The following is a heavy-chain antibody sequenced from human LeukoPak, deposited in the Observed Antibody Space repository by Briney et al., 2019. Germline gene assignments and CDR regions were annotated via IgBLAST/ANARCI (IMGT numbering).Heavy chain of an antibody. Sequence: ASVKVSCKASGYTFTSYYMHWVRQAPGQGLEWMGIINPSGGSTSYAQKFQGRVTMTRDTSTSTVYMELSSLRSEDTAMYYCARDRTGTTDGYYFDYWGQGTLVTVSS. D-gene: IGHD1-1*01. CDR3: ARDRTGTTDGYYFDY. V-gene: IGHV1-46*01. CDR1: GYTFTSYY. CDR2: INPSGGST. J-gene: IGHJ4*02.